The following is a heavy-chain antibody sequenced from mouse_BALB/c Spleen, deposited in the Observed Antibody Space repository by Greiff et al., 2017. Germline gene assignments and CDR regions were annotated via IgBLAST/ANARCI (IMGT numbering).Heavy chain of an antibody. CDR2: ISYDGSN. J-gene: IGHJ2*01. CDR1: GYSITSGYY. Sequence: EVQLQESGPGLVKPSQSLSPTCSVTGYSITSGYYWNWIRQFPGNKLEWMGYISYDGSNNYNPSLKNRISITRDTSKNQFFLKLNSVTTEDTATYYCARDNYALDYWGQGTTLTVSS. CDR3: ARDNYALDY. V-gene: IGHV3-6*02. D-gene: IGHD2-1*01.